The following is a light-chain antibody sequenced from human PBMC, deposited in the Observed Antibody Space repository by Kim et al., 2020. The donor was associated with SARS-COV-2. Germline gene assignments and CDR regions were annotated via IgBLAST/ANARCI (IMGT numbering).Light chain of an antibody. CDR1: SSDVGGYKY. J-gene: IGLJ1*01. Sequence: SALTQPASVSGSPGQSITISCTGTSSDVGGYKYVSWYQQHPGKAPKLMIYDVSNRPSGVSNRFSGSKSGNTASLTISGLQAEDEADYYCSSYTSRTTPLVFGTGTKVTVL. CDR2: DVS. V-gene: IGLV2-14*03. CDR3: SSYTSRTTPLV.